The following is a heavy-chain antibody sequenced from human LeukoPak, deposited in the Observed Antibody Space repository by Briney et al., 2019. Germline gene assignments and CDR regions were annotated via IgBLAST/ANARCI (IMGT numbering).Heavy chain of an antibody. Sequence: GESLKISCKGSGYSFTSYWIGWVRPMPGKGMEWMGIIYPGDSDTRYSPSFQGQVTISADKSISTAYLQWSNLKASDTAMYYCARGSSEPYYYYGMDVWGQGTTVTVSS. CDR2: IYPGDSDT. J-gene: IGHJ6*02. CDR3: ARGSSEPYYYYGMDV. CDR1: GYSFTSYW. V-gene: IGHV5-51*01. D-gene: IGHD1-26*01.